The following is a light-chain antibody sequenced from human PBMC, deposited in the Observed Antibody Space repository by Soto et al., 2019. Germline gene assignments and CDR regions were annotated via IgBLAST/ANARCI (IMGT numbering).Light chain of an antibody. Sequence: QSALTQPASVSGSPGQSITISCTGTSSDVGGYNYVSWYQQHPGKAPKLMIYEVSNRPSGFSNRFSGSKSGNTASLTISGLQAEDEADYYCSSYTSRGTLVVFGGGTKLTVL. CDR2: EVS. CDR3: SSYTSRGTLVV. J-gene: IGLJ2*01. CDR1: SSDVGGYNY. V-gene: IGLV2-14*01.